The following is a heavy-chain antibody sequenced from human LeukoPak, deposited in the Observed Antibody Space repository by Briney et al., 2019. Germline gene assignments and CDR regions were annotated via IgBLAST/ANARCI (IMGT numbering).Heavy chain of an antibody. J-gene: IGHJ1*01. CDR3: VRLHTYDSSGYFTS. D-gene: IGHD3-22*01. Sequence: ASVKVSCKAYGYIFNTYDMNWVRQATGQGLEWMGWMKPGTVNTGYEQKFQGRLTMTSNISITTAYLELSNLTSEDTAVYYCVRLHTYDSSGYFTSWGQGTLVTVSS. CDR1: GYIFNTYD. V-gene: IGHV1-8*01. CDR2: MKPGTVNT.